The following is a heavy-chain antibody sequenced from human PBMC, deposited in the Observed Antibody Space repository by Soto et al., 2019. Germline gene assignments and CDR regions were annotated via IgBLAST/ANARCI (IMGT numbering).Heavy chain of an antibody. CDR3: AGLTETGTTAYDY. D-gene: IGHD1-7*01. CDR2: IIPVLDIE. V-gene: IGHV1-69*02. CDR1: GGTFSSYT. J-gene: IGHJ4*02. Sequence: QVRLVQSGAEVKKPGSSVKVSCKVSGGTFSSYTISWVRQAPGQGLEWMGRIIPVLDIEKYAQKFQGRVTITADKSTSTAHRELVSLRSEDTAVYYCAGLTETGTTAYDYWGQGTLVNVSS.